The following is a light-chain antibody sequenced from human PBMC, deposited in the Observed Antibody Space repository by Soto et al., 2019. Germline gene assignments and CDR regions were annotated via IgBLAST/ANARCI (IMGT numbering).Light chain of an antibody. Sequence: EIVLTQTPATLSLSPGQRATLSCWASQSVKTYLMWYQHKPGQAPRLLIYDTSNRATGIPDMFSGSGSGTVFTLTISNLKPEDSAVYYCQQRGSSLTFGGGTKVEI. CDR2: DTS. CDR1: QSVKTY. V-gene: IGKV3-11*01. CDR3: QQRGSSLT. J-gene: IGKJ4*02.